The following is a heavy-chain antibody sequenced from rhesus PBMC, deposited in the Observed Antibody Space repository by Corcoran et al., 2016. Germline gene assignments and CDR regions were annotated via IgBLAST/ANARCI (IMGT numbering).Heavy chain of an antibody. CDR2: IKRKADGETA. Sequence: EVQLVESGAGLVKPGGSLRLSCAASGFTFINSWMSWFRQATGKGREWVARIKRKADGETADYAASVKGRFTISRDESKNTLYLQMNSLKTEDTAVYYCTTANIVGFFDYWGQGVLVTVSS. CDR3: TTANIVGFFDY. CDR1: GFTFINSW. V-gene: IGHV3-30*02. D-gene: IGHD1-44*01. J-gene: IGHJ4*01.